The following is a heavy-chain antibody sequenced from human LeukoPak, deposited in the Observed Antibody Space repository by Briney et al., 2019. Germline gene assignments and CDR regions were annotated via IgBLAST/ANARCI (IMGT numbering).Heavy chain of an antibody. CDR2: IYSGGST. V-gene: IGHV3-53*01. Sequence: GGSLRLSCAASGFTVSSNYMSWVRQAPGKGLEWVSVIYSGGSTYYADSVKGRFTISRDNSKNTLYLQMNSLRAEDTAVYYCAKDTWQQLGAFDIWGQGTMVTVSS. D-gene: IGHD6-13*01. CDR1: GFTVSSNY. J-gene: IGHJ3*02. CDR3: AKDTWQQLGAFDI.